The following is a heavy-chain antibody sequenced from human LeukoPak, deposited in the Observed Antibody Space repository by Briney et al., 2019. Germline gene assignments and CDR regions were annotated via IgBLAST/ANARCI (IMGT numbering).Heavy chain of an antibody. V-gene: IGHV1-18*01. CDR3: ARARSITIFGVVPRYFDY. Sequence: ASVKVSCKASGYTFTSYGISWVRQAPGQGLEWMGWISAYNGNTNYAQKLQGRVTMTTDTSTSTAYMELRSLRSDDTAVYYCARARSITIFGVVPRYFDYWGQGTLVTVSS. D-gene: IGHD3-3*01. J-gene: IGHJ4*02. CDR2: ISAYNGNT. CDR1: GYTFTSYG.